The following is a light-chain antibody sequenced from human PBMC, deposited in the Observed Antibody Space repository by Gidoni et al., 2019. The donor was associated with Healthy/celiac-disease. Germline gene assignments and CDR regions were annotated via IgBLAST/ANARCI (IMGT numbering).Light chain of an antibody. CDR1: SGSIASNY. J-gene: IGLJ2*01. Sequence: FMLTQPHSVSESPVKTVTISCTRSSGSIASNYVQWYQQRPGRAPTTVIYEDNQRPSGVPDRFSGSIDSSSNSASLTISGLKTEDEADYYCQSYDSSNVVFGGGTKLTVL. V-gene: IGLV6-57*04. CDR2: EDN. CDR3: QSYDSSNVV.